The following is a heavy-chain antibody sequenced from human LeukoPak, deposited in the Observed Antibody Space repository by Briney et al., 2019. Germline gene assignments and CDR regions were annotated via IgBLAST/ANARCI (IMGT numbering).Heavy chain of an antibody. V-gene: IGHV3-48*01. CDR3: ARLKYYDSSGYTWDFDY. D-gene: IGHD3-22*01. CDR1: GFTFSSYN. Sequence: PGGSLRLSCAASGFTFSSYNMNWVRQAPRKGLEWVSYISSSSSTIYYADSVKGRFTISRDNAKNSLYLQMNSLRAEDTAVYYCARLKYYDSSGYTWDFDYWGQGTLVTVSS. CDR2: ISSSSSTI. J-gene: IGHJ4*02.